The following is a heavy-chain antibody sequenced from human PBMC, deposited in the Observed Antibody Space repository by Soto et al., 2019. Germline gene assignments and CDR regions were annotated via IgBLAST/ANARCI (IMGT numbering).Heavy chain of an antibody. CDR3: VRVYGEIDY. Sequence: QVQLVQSGAEVKKPGSSVKVSCKASGYTFTNYDINWVRQATGQGLEWMGWMNPKSGNTGYAQQFQGRVIMTRSTSVTTAYMALSSLRSEDTAVYYCVRVYGEIDYWGPGTLVTVSS. V-gene: IGHV1-8*02. CDR2: MNPKSGNT. D-gene: IGHD4-17*01. J-gene: IGHJ4*02. CDR1: GYTFTNYD.